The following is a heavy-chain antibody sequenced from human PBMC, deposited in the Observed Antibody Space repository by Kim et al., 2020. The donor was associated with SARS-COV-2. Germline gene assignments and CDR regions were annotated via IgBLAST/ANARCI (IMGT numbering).Heavy chain of an antibody. CDR2: ISSSSSTI. CDR3: ARGVRVLWFGELGPQNDAFDI. Sequence: GGSLRLSCAASGFTFSSYSMNWVRQAPGKGLEWVSYISSSSSTIYYADSVKGRFTISRDNAKNSLYLQMNSLRDEDTAVYYCARGVRVLWFGELGPQNDAFDIWGQGTMVTVSS. CDR1: GFTFSSYS. J-gene: IGHJ3*02. D-gene: IGHD3-10*01. V-gene: IGHV3-48*02.